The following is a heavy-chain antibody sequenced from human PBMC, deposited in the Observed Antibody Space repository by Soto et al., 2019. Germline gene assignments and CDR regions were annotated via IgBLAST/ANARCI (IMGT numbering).Heavy chain of an antibody. J-gene: IGHJ6*02. Sequence: QVHLVESGGGVVQPGRSLRLSCVASGFSFSDYSIHWVRQAPGKGLEWVAFISYDGDKKFFADSVKGRFNISRDNAKNTVFLQMTSLRPEDTAVFHCAVMAGLVVSYDYGLDVLGQGTTVTVSS. CDR1: GFSFSDYS. CDR3: AVMAGLVVSYDYGLDV. CDR2: ISYDGDKK. D-gene: IGHD2-21*01. V-gene: IGHV3-30-3*01.